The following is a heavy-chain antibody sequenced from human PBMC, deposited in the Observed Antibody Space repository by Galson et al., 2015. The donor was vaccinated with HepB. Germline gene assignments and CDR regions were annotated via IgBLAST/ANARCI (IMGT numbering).Heavy chain of an antibody. CDR2: INPNSGGT. D-gene: IGHD2-2*01. Sequence: SVKVSCRASGYTFTGYYMHWVRQAPGQGLEWMGWINPNSGGTNYAQKFQGRVTMTRDTSISTAYMELSRLRSDNTAVYYCARDDLERIYKGRYQRSQMNWFDPWGQGTLVTVSS. V-gene: IGHV1-2*02. CDR3: ARDDLERIYKGRYQRSQMNWFDP. J-gene: IGHJ5*02. CDR1: GYTFTGYY.